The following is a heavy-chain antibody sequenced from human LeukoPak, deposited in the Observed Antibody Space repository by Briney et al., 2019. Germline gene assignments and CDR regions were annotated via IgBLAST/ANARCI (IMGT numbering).Heavy chain of an antibody. J-gene: IGHJ4*02. CDR1: GXTMINYA. CDR2: ISYDGTNK. D-gene: IGHD1-26*01. Sequence: SGGSLRLTCAASGXTMINYAMHWVRQAPGKGLEWVALISYDGTNKYYADSVKGRFAISRDNSKKTVYLQMNSLRADDTAVYYCARSSGSYYDGPDYWGQGTLVTVSS. V-gene: IGHV3-33*01. CDR3: ARSSGSYYDGPDY.